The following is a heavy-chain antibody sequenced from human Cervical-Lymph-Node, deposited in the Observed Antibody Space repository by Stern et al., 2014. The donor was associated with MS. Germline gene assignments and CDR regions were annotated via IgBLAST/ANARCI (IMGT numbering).Heavy chain of an antibody. Sequence: QVTLKESGPALVRPTQTLTLTCSFSGFSLTTDGMCVSWIRQPPGKALQWLALVDWDDDTYYDTSLRTRLTSSKDTSKNQVVLTMANMDPVDTATYFCARTRWGASGRHAARFDHWGQGTVVTVSS. CDR3: ARTRWGASGRHAARFDH. CDR2: VDWDDDT. V-gene: IGHV2-70*01. D-gene: IGHD1-26*01. CDR1: GFSLTTDGMC. J-gene: IGHJ3*01.